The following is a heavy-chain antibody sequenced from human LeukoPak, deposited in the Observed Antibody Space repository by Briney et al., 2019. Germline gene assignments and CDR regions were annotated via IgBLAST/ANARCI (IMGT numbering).Heavy chain of an antibody. D-gene: IGHD3-22*01. V-gene: IGHV4-59*01. CDR1: GDSISSYY. CDR2: VYYSGNS. J-gene: IGHJ4*02. CDR3: ASLIYDSSGYYFDK. Sequence: PSETLSLTCTVSGDSISSYYWSWIRQPPGNGLEWIGYVYYSGNSNYNPSLKSRVTISVDTSKNQFSLKLRSVTAADTAVYYCASLIYDSSGYYFDKWGQGTLVTVSS.